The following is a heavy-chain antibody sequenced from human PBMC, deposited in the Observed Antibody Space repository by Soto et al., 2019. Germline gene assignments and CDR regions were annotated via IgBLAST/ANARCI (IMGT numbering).Heavy chain of an antibody. D-gene: IGHD3-9*01. Sequence: PSETLSLTCTVSGGSISSGGYYWSWIRQHPGKGLEWIGYIYYSGSTYYNPSLKSRVTISVDTSKNQFSLKLSSVTAADTAMYYCARGGHYDSWTGYYNRNDYFDYWGQGTLVTVSS. V-gene: IGHV4-31*03. CDR3: ARGGHYDSWTGYYNRNDYFDY. CDR1: GGSISSGGYY. CDR2: IYYSGST. J-gene: IGHJ4*02.